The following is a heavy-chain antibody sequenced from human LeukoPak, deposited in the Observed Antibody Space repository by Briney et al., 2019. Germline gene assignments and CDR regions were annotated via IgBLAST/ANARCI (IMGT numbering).Heavy chain of an antibody. CDR2: SNAGNGNT. CDR1: GYTFTGYY. J-gene: IGHJ6*02. CDR3: ARGDAVADYGMDV. Sequence: ASVKVSCKASGYTFTGYYMHWVRQAPGQRLEWMGWSNAGNGNTKYSQEFQGRLTITRDTSASTAYMELSSLRSEDMAVYYCARGDAVADYGMDVWGQGTTVTVSS. D-gene: IGHD6-19*01. V-gene: IGHV1-3*02.